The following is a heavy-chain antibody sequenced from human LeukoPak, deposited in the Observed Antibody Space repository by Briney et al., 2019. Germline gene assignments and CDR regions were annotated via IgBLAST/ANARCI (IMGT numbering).Heavy chain of an antibody. V-gene: IGHV3-49*04. D-gene: IGHD3-3*01. CDR2: IRSKSYGGTT. CDR3: ASTYYDFWSGPLGHYFDY. CDR1: GITFGDHG. J-gene: IGHJ4*02. Sequence: GGSLRLSCTASGITFGDHGMSWVRQAPRKGLEWISFIRSKSYGGTTEYAASVKGRFTISTDDSKTIAYLQMNSLTTEDTAVYYCASTYYDFWSGPLGHYFDYWGQGSLVTVSA.